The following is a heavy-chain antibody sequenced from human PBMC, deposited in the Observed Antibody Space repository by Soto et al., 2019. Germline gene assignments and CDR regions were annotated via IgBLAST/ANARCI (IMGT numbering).Heavy chain of an antibody. D-gene: IGHD4-17*01. V-gene: IGHV4-30-4*01. CDR2: MYYSGST. J-gene: IGHJ4*02. CDR1: GGSISSGDYY. Sequence: QVQLQESGPGLVKPSQTLSLTCTVSGGSISSGDYYWSWIRQPPGKGLGWIGYMYYSGSTYYNPPLKSRVTISVDTSKNQFSLKLSSVTAADTAVYYCARVLSYGDYAFDYWGQGTLVTVSS. CDR3: ARVLSYGDYAFDY.